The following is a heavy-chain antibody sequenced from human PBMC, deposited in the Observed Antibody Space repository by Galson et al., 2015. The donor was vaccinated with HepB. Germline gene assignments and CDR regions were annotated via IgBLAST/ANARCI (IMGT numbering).Heavy chain of an antibody. D-gene: IGHD3-3*01. CDR3: GTAPNYNFWSVIDY. CDR1: GYTFTSYT. CDR2: INTNTGNP. Sequence: SVKVSCKASGYTFTSYTMNWVRQAPGQGLEWMGWINTNTGNPTYVQGFTGRFVFSLDTSVSTAYLQISSLKAEDTAVYYCGTAPNYNFWSVIDYWGQGTLVTVSS. J-gene: IGHJ4*02. V-gene: IGHV7-4-1*02.